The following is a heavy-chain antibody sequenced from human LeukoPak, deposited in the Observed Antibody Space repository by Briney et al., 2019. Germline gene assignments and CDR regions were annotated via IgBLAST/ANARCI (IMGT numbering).Heavy chain of an antibody. V-gene: IGHV3-23*01. CDR3: AKAGSGSYYKAPFDY. J-gene: IGHJ4*02. CDR1: GFTFSSYA. D-gene: IGHD3-10*01. Sequence: PGGSLRLSCAASGFTFSSYAMSWVRQAPGKGLEWVSATSGSGGSTYYADSVKGRFTISRDNSKNTLYLQMNSLRAEDTAVYYCAKAGSGSYYKAPFDYWGQGTLVTVSS. CDR2: TSGSGGST.